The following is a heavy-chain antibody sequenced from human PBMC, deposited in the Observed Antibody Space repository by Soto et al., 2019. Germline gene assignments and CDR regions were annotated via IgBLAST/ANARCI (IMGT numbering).Heavy chain of an antibody. V-gene: IGHV3-15*07. D-gene: IGHD1-26*01. CDR1: GFTFSNAW. J-gene: IGHJ4*02. CDR3: TTEKGWDPHYFDY. Sequence: GGSLRLSCAASGFTFSNAWMNWVRQAPGKGLEWVGRIKSKTDGGTTDYAAPVKGRFTISRDDSKNTLYLQMNSLKTEDTAVYYCTTEKGWDPHYFDYWGQGTLVTVSS. CDR2: IKSKTDGGTT.